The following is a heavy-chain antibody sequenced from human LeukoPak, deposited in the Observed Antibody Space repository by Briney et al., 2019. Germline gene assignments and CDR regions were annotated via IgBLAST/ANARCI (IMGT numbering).Heavy chain of an antibody. V-gene: IGHV4-59*01. CDR2: IYYSGNT. CDR3: AVGGDYYFDY. D-gene: IGHD2-21*02. CDR1: GGSISNYY. Sequence: KPSETLSLTCTVAGGSISNYYWSWIRQPPGKGLEWIGYIYYSGNTYYNPSLKSRVTISVDTSKNQFSLKLSSVTAADAAVYYCAVGGDYYFDYWGQGTLVTVSS. J-gene: IGHJ4*02.